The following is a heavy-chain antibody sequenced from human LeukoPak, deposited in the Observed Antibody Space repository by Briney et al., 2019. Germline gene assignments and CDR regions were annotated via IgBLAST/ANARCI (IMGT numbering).Heavy chain of an antibody. CDR1: RFTFSNYG. Sequence: PGGSLRLSCAASRFTFSNYGMHWVRQAPGKGLEWVAFIRYDGSNKYYADSVKGRFTISRDNSKNTLYLHTNSLRTEDTAVYYCAKEIWPTVTIPGRTYFDYWGQGTLVTVSS. V-gene: IGHV3-30*02. D-gene: IGHD4-17*01. CDR3: AKEIWPTVTIPGRTYFDY. J-gene: IGHJ4*02. CDR2: IRYDGSNK.